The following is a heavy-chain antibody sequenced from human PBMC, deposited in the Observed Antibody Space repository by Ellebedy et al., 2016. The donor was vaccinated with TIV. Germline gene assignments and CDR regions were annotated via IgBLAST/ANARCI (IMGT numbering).Heavy chain of an antibody. Sequence: SGPTLVKPTQTLTLTCSFSGFSLNIRGMCVSWIRQPPGKALEWLALINWDDDKFYSTSLKTRLTISKDTSKNQVVLTMTNMDPVDTGTYYCARGERLAVEGDYFGMDVWGQGTTITVSS. CDR3: ARGERLAVEGDYFGMDV. CDR1: GFSLNIRGMC. CDR2: INWDDDK. V-gene: IGHV2-70*01. D-gene: IGHD3-16*01. J-gene: IGHJ6*02.